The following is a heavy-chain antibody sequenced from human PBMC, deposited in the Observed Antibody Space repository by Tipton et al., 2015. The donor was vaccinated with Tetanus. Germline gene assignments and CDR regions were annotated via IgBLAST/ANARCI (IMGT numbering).Heavy chain of an antibody. CDR3: ARDSYYYDSSGYYYTDAFDI. J-gene: IGHJ3*02. CDR1: GYTFTSYG. V-gene: IGHV1-18*04. Sequence: QLVQSGAEVKKPGASVKVSCKASGYTFTSYGISWVRQAPGQGLEWMGWISAYNGNTNYAQKLQGRVTMTTDTSTSTAYMELGSLRSDDTAAYYCARDSYYYDSSGYYYTDAFDIWGQGTMVTVSS. D-gene: IGHD3-22*01. CDR2: ISAYNGNT.